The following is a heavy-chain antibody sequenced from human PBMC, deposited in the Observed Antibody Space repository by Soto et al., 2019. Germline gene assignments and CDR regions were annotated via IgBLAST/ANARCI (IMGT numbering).Heavy chain of an antibody. J-gene: IGHJ6*02. V-gene: IGHV1-69*13. Sequence: GASVKVSCKASGGTFSSYAISWVRQAPGQGLEWMGGIIPIFGTANYSQKFQGRVTITADESTSTAYMELSSLSSEDTAVYFCSREGIAAAGWIDPSYGMDVWGQGTTVTVSS. CDR3: SREGIAAAGWIDPSYGMDV. D-gene: IGHD6-13*01. CDR2: IIPIFGTA. CDR1: GGTFSSYA.